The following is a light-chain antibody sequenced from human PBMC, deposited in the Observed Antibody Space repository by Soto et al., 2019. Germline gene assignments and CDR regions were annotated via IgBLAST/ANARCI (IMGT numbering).Light chain of an antibody. Sequence: QSALTQPPSASGSPGQSVTISCTGTSSDIGAYDYVSWYQQHPGKVPKLMIYEVSKRPSGVPDRFSASKSGNTASLTVSGLQAEDEADYYCSSHGGANNFYVFGTGTKLTFL. V-gene: IGLV2-8*01. J-gene: IGLJ1*01. CDR1: SSDIGAYDY. CDR2: EVS. CDR3: SSHGGANNFYV.